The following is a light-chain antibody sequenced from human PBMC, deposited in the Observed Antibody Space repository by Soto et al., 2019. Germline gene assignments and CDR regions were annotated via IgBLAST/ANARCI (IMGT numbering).Light chain of an antibody. CDR3: QQYDNRHT. J-gene: IGKJ5*01. Sequence: DIQMTQSPSSLSASVGDRVTITCQASQDISNYLNLYQQKPGKAPKLLIYDASNLETGVPSRFSGSGSGKDFTFTISSLQPEDIATYYCQQYDNRHTLGQGTRLEIK. CDR2: DAS. CDR1: QDISNY. V-gene: IGKV1-33*01.